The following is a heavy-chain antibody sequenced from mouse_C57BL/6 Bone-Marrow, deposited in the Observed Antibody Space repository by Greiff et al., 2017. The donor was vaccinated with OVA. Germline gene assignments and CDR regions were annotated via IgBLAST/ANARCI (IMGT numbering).Heavy chain of an antibody. V-gene: IGHV1-26*01. CDR1: GYTFTDYY. CDR2: INPNNGGT. D-gene: IGHD2-3*01. Sequence: VQLQQSGPELVKPGASVKISCKASGYTFTDYYMNWVKQSHGKSLEWIGDINPNNGGTSYNQKFKGKATLTVDKSSSTAYMELRSLTSEDSAVYYGAREVDCYYSIPLAYWGQGTLVTVSA. CDR3: AREVDCYYSIPLAY. J-gene: IGHJ3*01.